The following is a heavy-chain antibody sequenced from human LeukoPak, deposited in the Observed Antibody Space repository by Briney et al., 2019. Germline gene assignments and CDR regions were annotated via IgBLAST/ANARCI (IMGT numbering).Heavy chain of an antibody. CDR1: GFTFSSYW. V-gene: IGHV3-7*01. Sequence: GGSLRLSCAASGFTFSSYWMSWVRQAPGKGLEWVANIKQDGSEKYYVDSVKGRFTISRDNAKNPLYLQMNSLRAEDTAVYYCAREPYDYGDYGPFWGQGPLVTVSS. J-gene: IGHJ4*02. CDR2: IKQDGSEK. CDR3: AREPYDYGDYGPF. D-gene: IGHD4-17*01.